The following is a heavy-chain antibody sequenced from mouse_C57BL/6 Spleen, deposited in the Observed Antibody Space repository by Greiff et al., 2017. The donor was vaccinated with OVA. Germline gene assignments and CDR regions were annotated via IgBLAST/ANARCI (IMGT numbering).Heavy chain of an antibody. D-gene: IGHD1-1*01. J-gene: IGHJ1*03. V-gene: IGHV1-55*01. CDR3: ASYYYGSNWYFDV. CDR2: IYPGSGST. CDR1: GYTFTSYW. Sequence: QVQLQQPGAELVKPGASVKMSCKASGYTFTSYWITWVKQRPGQGLEWIGDIYPGSGSTNYNEKFKSRATLTVDTSSSTAYMQLSSLTSEDSAVYYCASYYYGSNWYFDVWGTGTTVTVSS.